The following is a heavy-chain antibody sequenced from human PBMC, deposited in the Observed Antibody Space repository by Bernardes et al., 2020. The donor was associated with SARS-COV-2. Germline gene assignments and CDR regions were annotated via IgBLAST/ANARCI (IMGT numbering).Heavy chain of an antibody. J-gene: IGHJ4*02. V-gene: IGHV3-74*01. CDR1: GFTFTNSW. Sequence: GGSLRLSCAASGFTFTNSWMHWVRQAPGKGLVWVSRINSDGRTTSYADSVKGRFTISRDNAKNTLYLQMTSLRAEDTAEYYCARGSGNYYFDYWGQGTPVTVSS. CDR3: ARGSGNYYFDY. D-gene: IGHD1-26*01. CDR2: INSDGRTT.